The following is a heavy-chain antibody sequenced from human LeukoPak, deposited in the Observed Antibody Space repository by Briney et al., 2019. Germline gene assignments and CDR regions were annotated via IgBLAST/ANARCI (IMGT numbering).Heavy chain of an antibody. CDR1: GFTFTTYT. J-gene: IGHJ4*02. CDR2: IGPGGDERT. V-gene: IGHV3-23*01. CDR3: AKDFGRVLGGPGY. Sequence: GGSLRLSCTASGFTFTTYTMKWVRQAPGKGLEWVSNIGPGGDERTFYSDSVNGRFTVSRDNSKNTLYLQMNSLKVDDTAIYYCAKDFGRVLGGPGYWGRGTLVIVSS. D-gene: IGHD3-10*01.